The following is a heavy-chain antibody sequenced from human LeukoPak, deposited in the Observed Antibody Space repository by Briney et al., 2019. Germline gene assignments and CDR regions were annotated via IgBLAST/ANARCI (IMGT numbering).Heavy chain of an antibody. V-gene: IGHV3-23*01. Sequence: PGGSLRLSCAASGFTFNNYAMSWVRQAPGKGLEWVSAISGRGGSTYYADSVKGRFTISRDNSKNTLYLPIHSLRAHDTAVYYCAKEPASDLGGAVDYWGQGPLLTVPS. CDR2: ISGRGGST. CDR1: GFTFNNYA. J-gene: IGHJ4*02. D-gene: IGHD2-2*01. CDR3: AKEPASDLGGAVDY.